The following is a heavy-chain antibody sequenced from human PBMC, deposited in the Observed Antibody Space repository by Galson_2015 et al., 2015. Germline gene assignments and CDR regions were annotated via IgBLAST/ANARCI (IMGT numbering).Heavy chain of an antibody. CDR3: ARDPLWDRTVGFDY. CDR1: RFTFSDHA. Sequence: SLRLSCAASRFTFSDHAMFWVRQAPGKGLKWVAVISYDGGNKYYAESVKGRFTISRDNAKNTLYLQMNSLRAEDTAVYYCARDPLWDRTVGFDYWGQGTLVTVSS. J-gene: IGHJ4*02. D-gene: IGHD3-16*01. CDR2: ISYDGGNK. V-gene: IGHV3-30-3*01.